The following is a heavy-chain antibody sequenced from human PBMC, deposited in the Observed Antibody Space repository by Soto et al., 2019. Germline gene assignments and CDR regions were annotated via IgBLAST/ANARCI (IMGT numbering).Heavy chain of an antibody. J-gene: IGHJ5*02. V-gene: IGHV4-59*01. CDR3: ARATTYYYDSSGVLWFDP. CDR1: GGSISSYY. CDR2: IYYSGST. Sequence: SETLSLTCTVSGGSISSYYWSWIRQPPGKGLEWTGYIYYSGSTNYNPSLKSRVTISVDTSKNQFSLKLSSVTAADTAVYYCARATTYYYDSSGVLWFDPWGQGTLVTVSS. D-gene: IGHD3-22*01.